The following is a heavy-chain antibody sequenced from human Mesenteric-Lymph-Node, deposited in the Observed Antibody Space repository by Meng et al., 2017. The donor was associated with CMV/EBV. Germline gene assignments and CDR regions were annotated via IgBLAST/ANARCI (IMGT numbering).Heavy chain of an antibody. D-gene: IGHD4-17*01. CDR1: GYSISSGYY. Sequence: GGSLRLSCTVSGYSISSGYYWGWIRQPPGKGLEWVANINQDGGEEFYVDSVKGRFTISRDNPKNSLYLDMNSLRAEDSGVYYCARERTATTVTRGETGHWGQGTLVTVSS. CDR2: INQDGGEE. J-gene: IGHJ4*02. CDR3: ARERTATTVTRGETGH. V-gene: IGHV3-7*03.